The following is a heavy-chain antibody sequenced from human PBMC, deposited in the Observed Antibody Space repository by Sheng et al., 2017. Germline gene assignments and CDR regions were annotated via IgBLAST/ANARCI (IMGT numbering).Heavy chain of an antibody. CDR2: ISGSGGST. CDR3: ARGRWLHSRSYYFDS. D-gene: IGHD3-10*01. J-gene: IGHJ4*02. Sequence: EVQLVESGGGLVQPGRSLRLSCAASGFTFDDYAMHWVRQAPGKGLEWVSGISGSGGSTYYADSVKGRFTISRDDAKNTLNLQMTGLRVDDTGVYYCARGRWLHSRSYYFDSWGQGTLVTVSS. CDR1: GFTFDDYA. V-gene: IGHV3-9*01.